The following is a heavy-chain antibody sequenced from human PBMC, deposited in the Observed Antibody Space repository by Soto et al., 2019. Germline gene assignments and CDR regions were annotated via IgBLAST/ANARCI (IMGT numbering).Heavy chain of an antibody. J-gene: IGHJ2*01. Sequence: EVQLVESGRGLVQPGGSLRLSCAASGFTFRSYSMNWVRQAPGKGLEWVSYISTSSSTKNYADSVKGRYTISRDNAKNSLYLQMNSLKAEDTAVYYRARERDSSYCNFDLWGRGTLVTVSS. CDR1: GFTFRSYS. CDR2: ISTSSSTK. CDR3: ARERDSSYCNFDL. D-gene: IGHD6-13*01. V-gene: IGHV3-48*01.